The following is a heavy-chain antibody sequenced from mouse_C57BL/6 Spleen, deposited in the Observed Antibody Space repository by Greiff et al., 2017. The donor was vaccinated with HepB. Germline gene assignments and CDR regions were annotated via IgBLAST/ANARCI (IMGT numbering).Heavy chain of an antibody. CDR1: GFTFSDYG. J-gene: IGHJ1*03. D-gene: IGHD3-2*01. Sequence: EVKVVESGGGLVKPGGSLKLSCAASGFTFSDYGMHWVRQAPEKGLEWVAYISSGSSTIYYADTVKGRFTISRDNAKNTLFLQRTSLRSEDTAMYYCERKRHHWYFDVWGTGTTVTVSS. V-gene: IGHV5-17*01. CDR2: ISSGSSTI. CDR3: ERKRHHWYFDV.